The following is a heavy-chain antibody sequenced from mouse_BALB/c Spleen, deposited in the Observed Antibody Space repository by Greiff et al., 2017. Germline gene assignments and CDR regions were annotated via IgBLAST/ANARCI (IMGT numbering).Heavy chain of an antibody. V-gene: IGHV1-87*01. CDR2: IYPGDGDT. Sequence: VKLQESGAELARPGASVKLSCKASGYTFTSYWMQWVKQRPGQGLEWIGAIYPGDGDTRYTQKFKGKATLTADKSSSTAYMQLSSLASEDSAVYYGARGYGSSSYWYFDVWGAGTTVTVSS. CDR3: ARGYGSSSYWYFDV. CDR1: GYTFTSYW. D-gene: IGHD1-1*01. J-gene: IGHJ1*01.